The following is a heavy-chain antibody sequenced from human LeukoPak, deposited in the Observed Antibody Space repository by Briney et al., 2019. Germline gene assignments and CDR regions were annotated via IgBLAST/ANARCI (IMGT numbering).Heavy chain of an antibody. CDR2: IYYSGST. CDR3: ARALPWNPGAFDI. D-gene: IGHD1-1*01. V-gene: IGHV4-59*01. CDR1: GGSISSYY. J-gene: IGHJ3*02. Sequence: SETLSLTCTVSGGSISSYYWSWIRQPPGKGLEWIGYIYYSGSTNYNPSLKSRVTISVDTSKNQFSLKLSSVTAADTAVYYCARALPWNPGAFDIWGQGTMVTVSS.